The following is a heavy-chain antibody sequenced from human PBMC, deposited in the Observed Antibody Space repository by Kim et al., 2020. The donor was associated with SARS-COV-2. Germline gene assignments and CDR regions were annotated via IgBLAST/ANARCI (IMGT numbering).Heavy chain of an antibody. CDR3: ARGLLRFGELSAFDP. Sequence: SETLSLTCAVYGGSFSGYYWSWIRQPPGKGLEWIGEIYHSGSTNYNPSLKSRVTISVDTSKNQFSLKLSSVTAADTAGYYCARGLLRFGELSAFDPWGQGTLVTVSS. CDR1: GGSFSGYY. CDR2: IYHSGST. V-gene: IGHV4-34*01. J-gene: IGHJ5*02. D-gene: IGHD3-10*01.